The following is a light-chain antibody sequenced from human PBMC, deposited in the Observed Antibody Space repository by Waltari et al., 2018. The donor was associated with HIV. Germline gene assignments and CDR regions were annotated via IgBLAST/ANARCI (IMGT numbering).Light chain of an antibody. CDR1: SSNIGAGYD. J-gene: IGLJ3*02. CDR3: QSYDTSLGGSV. Sequence: QSVLTQPPSVSGPPGQRVTIPCTRRSSNIGAGYDVHWSQQLPGTAPKLFIYANNNRPSGIPDRFSGSKSGTSASLAITGLRAEDEGDYYCQSYDTSLGGSVFGGGTKLTVL. CDR2: ANN. V-gene: IGLV1-40*01.